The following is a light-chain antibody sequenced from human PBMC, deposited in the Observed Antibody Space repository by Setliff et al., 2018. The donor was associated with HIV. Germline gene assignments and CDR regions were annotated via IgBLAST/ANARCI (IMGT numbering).Light chain of an antibody. CDR3: QQYSSYPWT. CDR1: QSISSW. J-gene: IGKJ1*01. CDR2: KAS. V-gene: IGKV1-5*03. Sequence: DIQMTQSPSTLSASVGDRVTITCRASQSISSWLVWYQQKPGKAPNLLIYKASSLESGVPSKFSGSGAGTEFTLTISSLQPDDFATYYCQQYSSYPWTFGQGTKV.